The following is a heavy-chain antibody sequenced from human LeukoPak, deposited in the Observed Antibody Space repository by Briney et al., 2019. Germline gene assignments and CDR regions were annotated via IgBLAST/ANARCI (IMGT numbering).Heavy chain of an antibody. Sequence: ASVKVSCKASGYTFTSYDINWVRQATGQGLEWMGWMNPNSGNTSYAQKFQGRVTMTRNTSISIAYMELSSLRSEDTAVYYCARMALAAAGKSLGYWGQGTLVTVSS. D-gene: IGHD6-13*01. V-gene: IGHV1-8*01. CDR1: GYTFTSYD. CDR3: ARMALAAAGKSLGY. CDR2: MNPNSGNT. J-gene: IGHJ4*02.